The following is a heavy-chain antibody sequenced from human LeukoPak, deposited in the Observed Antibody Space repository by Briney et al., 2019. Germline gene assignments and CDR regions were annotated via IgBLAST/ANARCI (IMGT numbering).Heavy chain of an antibody. D-gene: IGHD6-13*01. CDR1: GYTFTGYY. CDR3: ARGGYRQQLVLGAFDI. J-gene: IGHJ3*02. CDR2: INPNSGGT. V-gene: IGHV1-2*02. Sequence: ASVKVSCKASGYTFTGYYTHWVRQAPGQGLEWMGWINPNSGGTNYAQNFQGRVTMTRDTSISTAYMEVSRLRSDDTAVYYCARGGYRQQLVLGAFDIWGQGTMVTVSS.